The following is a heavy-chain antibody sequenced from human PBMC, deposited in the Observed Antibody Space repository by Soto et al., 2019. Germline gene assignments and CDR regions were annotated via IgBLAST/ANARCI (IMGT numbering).Heavy chain of an antibody. CDR3: ARDDDYPDNGFDC. CDR2: ILNDASGH. D-gene: IGHD4-17*01. CDR1: GFTFSRHG. J-gene: IGHJ4*02. V-gene: IGHV3-33*01. Sequence: QVQLVESGGGVVQPGTSLRLSCAASGFTFSRHGMHWVRQTPGKGLEWLAVILNDASGHWYADSVKGRFTISRDNFENSLYLQMNGLRIEDTAMYYCARDDDYPDNGFDCWGQGTLVTVSS.